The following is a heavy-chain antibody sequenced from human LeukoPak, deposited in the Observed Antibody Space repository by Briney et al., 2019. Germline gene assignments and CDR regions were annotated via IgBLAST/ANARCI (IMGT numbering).Heavy chain of an antibody. Sequence: SETLSLTCGVDGGSIYGHYWNWIRQPPGKGLEWIGEISPSGSTTYNPSLGSRFTISVDTSKNHFSLDLNSVTAADTALYYCARAPPSAFFTRNWYFDLWGLGTLVTVSP. J-gene: IGHJ2*01. V-gene: IGHV4-34*01. CDR2: ISPSGST. D-gene: IGHD3-3*02. CDR1: GGSIYGHY. CDR3: ARAPPSAFFTRNWYFDL.